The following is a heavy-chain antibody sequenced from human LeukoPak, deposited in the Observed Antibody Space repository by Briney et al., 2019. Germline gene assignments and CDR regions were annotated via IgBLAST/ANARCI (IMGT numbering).Heavy chain of an antibody. CDR3: ARDRGGRGSYSMDV. Sequence: PGGSLRLSCAASGFTFSSYAMSWVRQAPGKGLEWVSSISSSSLYIYYADSVKGRFTISRDNAKNSLYLQMNSLRAEDTAVYYCARDRGGRGSYSMDVWGKGTTVTISS. D-gene: IGHD1-26*01. CDR2: ISSSSLYI. CDR1: GFTFSSYA. J-gene: IGHJ6*04. V-gene: IGHV3-21*04.